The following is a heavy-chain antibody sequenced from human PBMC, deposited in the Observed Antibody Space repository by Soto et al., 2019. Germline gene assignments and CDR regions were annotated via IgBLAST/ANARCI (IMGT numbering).Heavy chain of an antibody. CDR1: GAALNSGNYC. D-gene: IGHD2-21*01. V-gene: IGHV4-31*03. CDR2: IYVTGAV. CDR3: ARLRIATNNYKWFDP. Sequence: LSLTCSVSGAALNSGNYCWRWILQVPGKGLEWIGHIYVTGAVDYNPSLRDRITISQDTSERQFSLNLRLVTAADTAVYSCARLRIATNNYKWFDPWGQGTLVTVSS. J-gene: IGHJ5*02.